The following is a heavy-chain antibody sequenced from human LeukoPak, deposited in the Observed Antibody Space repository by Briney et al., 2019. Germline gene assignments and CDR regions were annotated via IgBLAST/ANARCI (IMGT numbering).Heavy chain of an antibody. J-gene: IGHJ2*01. D-gene: IGHD3-10*01. Sequence: GGSLRLSCAASGFTFNFYAMSWVRQAPGKGLEWVSGITSSGNTTYYADSVKGRFTISRDNSRTTLFLQMNRLRVEDTAVFYCAKDFGGSDYDWYFALWGRGTVVTVSS. V-gene: IGHV3-23*01. CDR3: AKDFGGSDYDWYFAL. CDR1: GFTFNFYA. CDR2: ITSSGNTT.